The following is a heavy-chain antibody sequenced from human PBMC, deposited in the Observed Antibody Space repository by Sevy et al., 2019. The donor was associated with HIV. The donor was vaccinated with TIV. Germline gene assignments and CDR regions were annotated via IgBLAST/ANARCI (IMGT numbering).Heavy chain of an antibody. CDR3: ARDVGVTMVRGVISDYYYGMDV. CDR2: ISSSSSYI. J-gene: IGHJ6*02. V-gene: IGHV3-21*01. CDR1: GFTFSSYS. Sequence: GGSLRLSCAASGFTFSSYSMNWVRQAPGKGLEWVSSISSSSSYIYYADSVKGRFTISRDNAKNSLYLQVKSLRAEDTAVYYCARDVGVTMVRGVISDYYYGMDVWGQGTTVTVSS. D-gene: IGHD3-10*01.